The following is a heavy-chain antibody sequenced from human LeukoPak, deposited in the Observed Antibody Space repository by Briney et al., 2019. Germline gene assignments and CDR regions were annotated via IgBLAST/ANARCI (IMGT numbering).Heavy chain of an antibody. CDR3: AKVEGLDGEDYFDY. Sequence: PGRSLRLSCAASGFTFDDYAMHWVRQAPGKGLEWVSGISWNSGSIGYADSVKGRFTISRDNAKNSLYLQMNSLRAEDTALYHCAKVEGLDGEDYFDYWGQGTLVTVSS. CDR2: ISWNSGSI. D-gene: IGHD3-10*01. CDR1: GFTFDDYA. V-gene: IGHV3-9*01. J-gene: IGHJ4*02.